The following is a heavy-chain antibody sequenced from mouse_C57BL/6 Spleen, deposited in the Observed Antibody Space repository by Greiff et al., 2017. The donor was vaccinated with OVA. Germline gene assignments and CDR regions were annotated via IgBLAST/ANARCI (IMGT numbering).Heavy chain of an antibody. D-gene: IGHD1-2*01. CDR1: GYTFTSFR. J-gene: IGHJ4*01. V-gene: IGHV1-72*01. CDR2: IDPNSGGT. CDR3: AKGKLTTALMDY. Sequence: VQLQQPGAELVKPGASVKLSCKASGYTFTSFRLHRVKQRPGRGLEWIGRIDPNSGGTKYNEKFKSKATLTVDKPSITAYMQLSSLTSENSAVYYCAKGKLTTALMDYWGQGTSVTVSS.